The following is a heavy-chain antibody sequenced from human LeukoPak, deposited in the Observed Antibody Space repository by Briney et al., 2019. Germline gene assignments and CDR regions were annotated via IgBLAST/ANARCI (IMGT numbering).Heavy chain of an antibody. D-gene: IGHD7-27*01. CDR2: VGLSAAST. V-gene: IGHV3-23*01. CDR3: VKNWGVYYFDY. J-gene: IGHJ4*02. CDR1: GFMFNNYA. Sequence: GGSLRLSCAASGFMFNNYAMHWVRQAPGKGLEWVSTVGLSAASTYFAVSVKGRFTVSRDSAKNTISLQMTSLRTDDTAVYFCVKNWGVYYFDYWGQGTLVTVSS.